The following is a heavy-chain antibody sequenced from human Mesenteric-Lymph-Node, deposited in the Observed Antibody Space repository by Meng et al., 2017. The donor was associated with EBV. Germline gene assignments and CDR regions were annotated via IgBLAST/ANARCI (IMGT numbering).Heavy chain of an antibody. V-gene: IGHV3-21*01. J-gene: IGHJ4*02. Sequence: ESQLVAAGGRLVKPQGLHQLSCSHSCFEFQCHVMNWVRQNPWRGLELVSSIDSTSSYIYYADSVKGRFTISRDNARNSLYLQLNSLRAEDTAVYYCARDLTSGSSIGWGGQGTLVTVSS. CDR3: ARDLTSGSSIGW. CDR2: IDSTSSYI. CDR1: CFEFQCHV. D-gene: IGHD1-26*01.